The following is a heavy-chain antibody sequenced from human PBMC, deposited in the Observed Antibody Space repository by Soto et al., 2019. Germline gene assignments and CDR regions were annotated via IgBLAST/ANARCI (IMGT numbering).Heavy chain of an antibody. Sequence: QITLKESGPTLVEPTQTLTLTCTFSGFSVTTDGVGVGWIRQPPGKALEWLALIFWDDDTRYSPSLKNRLTITRDTSKNQVVLTVTNLDPLDTATYYCVHRPGSVQFDHWGQGPLVTVSS. CDR2: IFWDDDT. CDR3: VHRPGSVQFDH. V-gene: IGHV2-5*02. J-gene: IGHJ4*02. CDR1: GFSVTTDGVG. D-gene: IGHD1-1*01.